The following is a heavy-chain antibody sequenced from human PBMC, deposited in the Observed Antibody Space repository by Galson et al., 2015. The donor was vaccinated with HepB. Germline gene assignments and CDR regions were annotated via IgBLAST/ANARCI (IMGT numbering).Heavy chain of an antibody. CDR2: ISYDGSDK. Sequence: SLRLSCAASGFTFSSYGMHWVRQAPGKGLEWVAIISYDGSDKSYSDSVKGRFNISRDNSENTLYLQMKSLRTEDTAVYYCTKGDNFFDHWGQGTLVTVPS. J-gene: IGHJ4*02. V-gene: IGHV3-30*18. CDR1: GFTFSSYG. CDR3: TKGDNFFDH. D-gene: IGHD1-1*01.